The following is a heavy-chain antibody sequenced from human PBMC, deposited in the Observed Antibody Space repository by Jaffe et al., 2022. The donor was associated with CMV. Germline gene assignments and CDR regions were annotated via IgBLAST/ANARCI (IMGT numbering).Heavy chain of an antibody. CDR2: IIPIFGTA. J-gene: IGHJ6*02. D-gene: IGHD6-6*01. CDR1: GGTFSSYA. Sequence: QVQLVQSGAEVKKPGSSVKVSCKASGGTFSSYAISWVRQAPGQGLEWMGGIIPIFGTANYAQKFQGRVTITADESTSTAYMELSSLRSEDTAVYYCARDRSIAARLVNYYYYGMDVWGQGTTVTVSS. CDR3: ARDRSIAARLVNYYYYGMDV. V-gene: IGHV1-69*01.